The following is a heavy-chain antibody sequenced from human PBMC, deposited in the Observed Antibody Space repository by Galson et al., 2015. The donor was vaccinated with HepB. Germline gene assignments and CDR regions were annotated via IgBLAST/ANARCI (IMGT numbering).Heavy chain of an antibody. J-gene: IGHJ4*02. CDR2: INAGNGNT. V-gene: IGHV1-3*01. D-gene: IGHD6-13*01. Sequence: SVKVSCKASGYTFTSYAVHWVRQAPGQRLEWMGWINAGNGNTKYSQNFQGRVTITRDTSASTAYMELSSLISEDTAVYYCVTGSRLDYWGQGTLVTVSS. CDR3: VTGSRLDY. CDR1: GYTFTSYA.